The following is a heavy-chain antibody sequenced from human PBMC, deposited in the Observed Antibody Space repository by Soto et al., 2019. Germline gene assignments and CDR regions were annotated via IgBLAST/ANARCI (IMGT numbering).Heavy chain of an antibody. CDR1: GFTFTDHW. CDR2: IKPDGSEK. J-gene: IGHJ3*01. CDR3: VRIRGGGAYDL. Sequence: EVQLVESGGGLVQPGGSLRLSCVASGFTFTDHWMTWVRQAPGRRPEWVANIKPDGSEKYDMDSVRGRFAISRDNAKNSLSLLMNSLGPEDTAMFYCVRIRGGGAYDLWGQGTMVTVS. V-gene: IGHV3-7*05. D-gene: IGHD3-3*01.